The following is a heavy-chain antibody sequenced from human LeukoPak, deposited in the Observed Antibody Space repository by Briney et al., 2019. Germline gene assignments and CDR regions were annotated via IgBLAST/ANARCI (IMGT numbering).Heavy chain of an antibody. Sequence: GGSLRLSCAASGFAFSTYRMHWVRQAPGKGLLWVSRIEGDGSGTTYADSVKGRFTISRDNAKSTLYLQMNSLRDEDTAVYYCVTGLDSRGNSWGQGTLVTVSS. J-gene: IGHJ4*02. CDR2: IEGDGSGT. CDR3: VTGLDSRGNS. D-gene: IGHD3-9*01. V-gene: IGHV3-74*01. CDR1: GFAFSTYR.